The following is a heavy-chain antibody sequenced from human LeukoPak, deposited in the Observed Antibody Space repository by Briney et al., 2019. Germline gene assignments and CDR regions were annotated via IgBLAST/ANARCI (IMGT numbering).Heavy chain of an antibody. V-gene: IGHV1-2*02. D-gene: IGHD3-3*01. CDR3: ARATIFGVVIMDWFDP. CDR1: GYTFTGYY. J-gene: IGHJ5*02. CDR2: INPNSGGT. Sequence: ASVKVSCKASGYTFTGYYMHWVRQAPGQGLEWMGWINPNSGGTSYAQKFQGRVTMTRDTSISTAYMELSRLRSDDTAVYYCARATIFGVVIMDWFDPWGQGTLVTVSS.